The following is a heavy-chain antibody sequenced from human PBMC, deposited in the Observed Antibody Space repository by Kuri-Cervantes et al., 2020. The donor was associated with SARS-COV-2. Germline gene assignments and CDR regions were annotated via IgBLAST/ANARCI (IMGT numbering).Heavy chain of an antibody. CDR2: IRVSNGNT. Sequence: GGSLRLSCKASGYTFTGYYMHWVRQAPGQGLEWMAWIRVSNGNTNSAQKFQARVAMTTDTSTNTVFMELRSLRSDDTAVYYCARSYYGRYSDGFDIWGQGTLVTVSS. CDR3: ARSYYGRYSDGFDI. J-gene: IGHJ3*02. CDR1: GYTFTGYY. V-gene: IGHV1-18*04. D-gene: IGHD1-26*01.